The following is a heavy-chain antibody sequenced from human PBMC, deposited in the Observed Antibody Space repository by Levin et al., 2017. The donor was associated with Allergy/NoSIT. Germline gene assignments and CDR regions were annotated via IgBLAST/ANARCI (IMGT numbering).Heavy chain of an antibody. J-gene: IGHJ4*02. V-gene: IGHV4-39*01. CDR3: ARQTNDGWFGVDY. Sequence: SETLSLTCTVSGDSISSGNSFWGWIRQPPGKRLEWVGTIFYTGSTAYDPSLRSRVTMSVDTSKNQFSLKLTSVTAADTAVYYCARQTNDGWFGVDYWGQGTLVTVSS. CDR1: GDSISSGNSF. D-gene: IGHD3-10*01. CDR2: IFYTGST.